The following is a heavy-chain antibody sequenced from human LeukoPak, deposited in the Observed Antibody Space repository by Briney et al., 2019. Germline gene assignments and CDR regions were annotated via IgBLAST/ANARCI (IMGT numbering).Heavy chain of an antibody. Sequence: GGSLRLSCAASGSTFGNYYMSWVRQAPGKGLEWVSTISDGGGNTYYADSVKGRFTISRDNSKNTLYLQMNSLSAEDTAVYYCAKVGYCSSTSCYVRARGAFDIWGQGTMVTVSS. D-gene: IGHD2-2*01. V-gene: IGHV3-23*01. CDR1: GSTFGNYY. J-gene: IGHJ3*02. CDR3: AKVGYCSSTSCYVRARGAFDI. CDR2: ISDGGGNT.